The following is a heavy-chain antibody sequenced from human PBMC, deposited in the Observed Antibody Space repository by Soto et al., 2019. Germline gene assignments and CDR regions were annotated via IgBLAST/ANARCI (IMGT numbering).Heavy chain of an antibody. J-gene: IGHJ4*02. CDR2: ISAYNGNT. CDR1: GYTFTSYD. Sequence: ASVKVSCRASGYTFTSYDINSVRQATGQGLEWMGWISAYNGNTNIAQKFQGRITMTTDTSTSTAYMELRSLRSDDTAVYYCARSHGDYAGYWGQGTLVTVSS. V-gene: IGHV1-18*01. D-gene: IGHD4-17*01. CDR3: ARSHGDYAGY.